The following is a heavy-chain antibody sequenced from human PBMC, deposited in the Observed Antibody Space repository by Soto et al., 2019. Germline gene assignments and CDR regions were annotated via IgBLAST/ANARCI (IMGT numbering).Heavy chain of an antibody. Sequence: ASVKVSCKASGYTFTSTGISWVRQDLGQGPEWMGWISGFNGKTNYAQKFQGRVTMTTDTSTTTAYLEVRSLTSDDTAVYYCARDLDGSGSYYTDYWGQGTPVTVSS. CDR3: ARDLDGSGSYYTDY. CDR2: ISGFNGKT. V-gene: IGHV1-18*01. D-gene: IGHD3-10*01. J-gene: IGHJ4*02. CDR1: GYTFTSTG.